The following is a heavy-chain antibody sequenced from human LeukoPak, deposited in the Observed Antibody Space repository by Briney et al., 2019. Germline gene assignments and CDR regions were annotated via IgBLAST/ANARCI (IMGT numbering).Heavy chain of an antibody. D-gene: IGHD4-23*01. CDR1: GYTFTGYY. J-gene: IGHJ4*02. V-gene: IGHV1-2*02. Sequence: ASVKVSCKASGYTFTGYYMHWVRQAPGQGLEWVGWINPNSGGTNYAQKFQGRVTMTRDTSISTAYMELSRLRSDDTAVYYCARGGTTVVTPFDYWGQGTLVTVSS. CDR2: INPNSGGT. CDR3: ARGGTTVVTPFDY.